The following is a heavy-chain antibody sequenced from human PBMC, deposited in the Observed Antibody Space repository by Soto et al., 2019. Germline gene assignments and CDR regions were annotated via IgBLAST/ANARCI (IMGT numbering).Heavy chain of an antibody. J-gene: IGHJ5*02. CDR1: GFTFGTYA. V-gene: IGHV3-23*01. CDR3: AKDRLATGATVRFDP. D-gene: IGHD1-1*01. CDR2: INGRGDNA. Sequence: ELQLLESGGDLVQPGESLILSCVASGFTFGTYAMSWVRQAPGRGLEWVSSINGRGDNAYYADSVKGRFTISRDNSGNILYLQMHSLRADDTGVYYGAKDRLATGATVRFDPWGQGTLVTVSS.